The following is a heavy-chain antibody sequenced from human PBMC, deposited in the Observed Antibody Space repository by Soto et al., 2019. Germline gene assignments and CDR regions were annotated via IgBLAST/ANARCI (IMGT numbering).Heavy chain of an antibody. CDR2: ISGSGGST. CDR3: AKGDFGYYDYGMDV. J-gene: IGHJ6*02. D-gene: IGHD3-10*01. CDR1: GFTFSSYA. Sequence: WGSLRLSCAASGFTFSSYAMSWVRQTPGKGLEWVSAISGSGGSTYYADSVKGRFTISRDNSKNTLYLQMNSLRAEDTAVYYCAKGDFGYYDYGMDVWGQGTTVTVSS. V-gene: IGHV3-23*01.